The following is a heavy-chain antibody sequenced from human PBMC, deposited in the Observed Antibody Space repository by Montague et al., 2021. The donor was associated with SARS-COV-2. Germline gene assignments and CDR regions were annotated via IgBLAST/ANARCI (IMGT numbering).Heavy chain of an antibody. D-gene: IGHD6-13*01. CDR3: ARDVVAAPGTFDY. J-gene: IGHJ4*02. CDR1: GDSFTYFY. CDR2: VSASGST. Sequence: SETLSLTCFVSGDSFTYFYWSWIRQSPGKGPGWIGRVSASGSTNYNPSLNSRVTMPVDTSKKQFSLRLSSVTAADTAVYYCARDVVAAPGTFDYWGQGTLVTVSS. V-gene: IGHV4-4*07.